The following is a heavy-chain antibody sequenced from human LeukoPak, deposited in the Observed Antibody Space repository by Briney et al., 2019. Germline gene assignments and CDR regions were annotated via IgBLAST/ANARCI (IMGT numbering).Heavy chain of an antibody. D-gene: IGHD5-18*01. J-gene: IGHJ3*02. CDR2: IIPIFGTA. CDR3: ARSVDTAVTDAFDI. CDR1: GGTFSSYA. Sequence: ASVKVSCKASGGTFSSYAISWVRQAPGQGLEWMGGIIPIFGTANYAQKFQGRVTITADKSTSTAYMELSSLRSEDTAVYYCARSVDTAVTDAFDIRGQGTMVTVSS. V-gene: IGHV1-69*06.